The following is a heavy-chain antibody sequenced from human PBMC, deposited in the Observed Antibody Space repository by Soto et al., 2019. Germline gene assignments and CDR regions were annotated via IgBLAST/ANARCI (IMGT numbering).Heavy chain of an antibody. Sequence: PSETLSLTCTVSGGSISSSSYYWGWIRQPPGKGLEWIGSIYYSGSTYYNPSLKSRVTISVDTSKNQFSLKLSSVTAADTAVYYCARHEAVRGVAHFDYWGQGTLVTVS. J-gene: IGHJ4*02. CDR3: ARHEAVRGVAHFDY. V-gene: IGHV4-39*01. D-gene: IGHD3-10*01. CDR1: GGSISSSSYY. CDR2: IYYSGST.